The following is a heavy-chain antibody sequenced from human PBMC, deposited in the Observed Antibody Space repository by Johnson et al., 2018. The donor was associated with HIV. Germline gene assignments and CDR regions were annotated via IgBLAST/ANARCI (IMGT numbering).Heavy chain of an antibody. J-gene: IGHJ3*02. CDR2: ITGSGAIT. CDR1: GFTFSNYA. D-gene: IGHD5-12*01. Sequence: VQLVESGGGLVQPGGSLRLSCAASGFTFSNYAMSWVRQAPGKGLEWVSAITGSGAITYYADSVKGRLTISRENSKNTLYLQMNSMRAEDTAIYYGAKVDDLATMVVGDAFDIWGQGTMVTVSP. CDR3: AKVDDLATMVVGDAFDI. V-gene: IGHV3-23*04.